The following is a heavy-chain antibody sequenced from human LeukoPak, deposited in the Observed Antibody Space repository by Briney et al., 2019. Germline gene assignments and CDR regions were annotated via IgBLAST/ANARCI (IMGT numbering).Heavy chain of an antibody. CDR1: GGSISSYY. V-gene: IGHV4-59*12. CDR2: IYYSGST. D-gene: IGHD3-3*01. J-gene: IGHJ5*02. Sequence: PSETLSLTCTVSGGSISSYYWSWIRQPPGKGLEWVGYIYYSGSTNYNPSLESRVTISVDTSKNQFSLKLSSVTAADTAVYYCARGGITIFGVVTGTNWFDPWGQGTLVTVSS. CDR3: ARGGITIFGVVTGTNWFDP.